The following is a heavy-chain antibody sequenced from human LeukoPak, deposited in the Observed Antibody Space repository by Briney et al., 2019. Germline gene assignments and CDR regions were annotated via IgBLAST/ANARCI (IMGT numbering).Heavy chain of an antibody. V-gene: IGHV3-21*01. CDR3: ARYGVSSSTSYIDF. CDR1: GFTFSTYA. Sequence: GGSLRLSCAASGFTFSTYAMNWVRQAPGGGLKWVSCITGDSAYIYYADSVKGRFTISRDNAKNSLYLQMNSLRAEDTAVHYCARYGVSSSTSYIDFWGQGTLVTVSS. J-gene: IGHJ4*02. D-gene: IGHD2-2*01. CDR2: ITGDSAYI.